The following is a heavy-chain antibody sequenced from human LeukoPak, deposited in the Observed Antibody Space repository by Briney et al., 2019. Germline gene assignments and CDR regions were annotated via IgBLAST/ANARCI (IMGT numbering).Heavy chain of an antibody. V-gene: IGHV4-59*01. J-gene: IGHJ4*02. CDR1: GGSISSYY. Sequence: SETLSLTCTVSGGSISSYYWSWIRQPPGKGLEWIGYIYYIGSTNYNPSLKSRVTISVDTPKNQFSLRLSSVTAADTAVYYCARAGSGSYYFDYWGQGTLVTVSS. CDR3: ARAGSGSYYFDY. D-gene: IGHD3-3*01. CDR2: IYYIGST.